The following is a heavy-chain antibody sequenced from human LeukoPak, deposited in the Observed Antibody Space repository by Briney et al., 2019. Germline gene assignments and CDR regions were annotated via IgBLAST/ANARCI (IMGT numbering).Heavy chain of an antibody. D-gene: IGHD3-22*01. CDR2: IYTSGST. V-gene: IGHV4-4*09. CDR3: ARGTYYYDSSAMT. Sequence: SETLSLTCSVSGVSIRSYYWSWIRQPPGKGLEWIGYIYTSGSTNSNPSLKSRVTMSVDTSKNQFSLKLSSVTAADTAVYYCARGTYYYDSSAMTWGQGTLVTVSS. CDR1: GVSIRSYY. J-gene: IGHJ5*02.